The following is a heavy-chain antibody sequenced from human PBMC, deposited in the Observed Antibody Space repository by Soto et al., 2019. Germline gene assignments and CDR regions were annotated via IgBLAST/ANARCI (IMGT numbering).Heavy chain of an antibody. CDR1: GGSVASNSAG. CDR3: VRGEHYRRSLFDY. CDR2: TYYRSKWYY. J-gene: IGHJ4*01. V-gene: IGHV6-1*01. D-gene: IGHD1-26*01. Sequence: LSRTYAITGGSVASNSAGCIWVRQSPSRGLEWLGRTYYRSKWYYEYALSVRGRITINPDTSKNQYSLQLNSVTPEDTAVYFCVRGEHYRRSLFDYWARGTPVTVSA.